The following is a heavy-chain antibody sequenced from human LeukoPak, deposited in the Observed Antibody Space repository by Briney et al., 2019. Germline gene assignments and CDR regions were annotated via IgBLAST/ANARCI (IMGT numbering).Heavy chain of an antibody. CDR2: IYYSGST. D-gene: IGHD3-22*01. Sequence: LQTLSLTCTVSGGSISSGDYYWSWIRQPPGKGLEWIGYIYYSGSTYYNPSLKSRVTISVDTSKNQFSLKLSSVTAADTAVYYCARAYYDSSGYYPADYWGQGTLVTVSS. CDR1: GGSISSGDYY. V-gene: IGHV4-30-4*01. CDR3: ARAYYDSSGYYPADY. J-gene: IGHJ4*02.